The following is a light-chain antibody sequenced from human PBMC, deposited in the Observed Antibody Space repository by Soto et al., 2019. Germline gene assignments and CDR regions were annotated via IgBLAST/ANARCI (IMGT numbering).Light chain of an antibody. J-gene: IGKJ5*01. CDR1: QSVSSY. CDR2: DAS. Sequence: IVSTQSPPTLSLSPGERATLSCRASQSVSSYLAWYQQKPGQAPRLLIYDASNRATGIPARLSGSGSGTDFTLTISSIEHEDFEVYYCQQRSNWTITFGQGTRLEIK. V-gene: IGKV3-11*01. CDR3: QQRSNWTIT.